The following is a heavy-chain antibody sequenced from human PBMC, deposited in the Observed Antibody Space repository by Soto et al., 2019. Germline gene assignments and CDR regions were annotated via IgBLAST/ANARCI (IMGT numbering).Heavy chain of an antibody. CDR1: GGSISSGGYY. J-gene: IGHJ5*02. CDR2: IYYSGST. CDR3: ARELSQYAFWSGRGHNWFDP. D-gene: IGHD3-3*01. V-gene: IGHV4-31*03. Sequence: QVQLQESGPGLVKPSQTLSLTCTDSGGSISSGGYYWSWIRQHPGKGLEWIGYIYYSGSTYYNPSLKSRVTISVDTSKNQFSLKRSAVTAAVTAVYYCARELSQYAFWSGRGHNWFDPWGQGTLVTVSS.